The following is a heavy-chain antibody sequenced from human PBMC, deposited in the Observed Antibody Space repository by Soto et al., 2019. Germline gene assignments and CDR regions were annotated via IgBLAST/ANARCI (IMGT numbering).Heavy chain of an antibody. CDR2: IWYDGSNK. Sequence: GGSLRLSCAASGFTFSSYGMHWVRQAPGKGLEWVAVIWYDGSNKYYADSVKGRFAISRDNSKNTLYLQMNSLRAEDTAVYYCARLGWELLGFDYWGQGTLVTVSS. CDR1: GFTFSSYG. CDR3: ARLGWELLGFDY. D-gene: IGHD1-26*01. J-gene: IGHJ4*02. V-gene: IGHV3-33*01.